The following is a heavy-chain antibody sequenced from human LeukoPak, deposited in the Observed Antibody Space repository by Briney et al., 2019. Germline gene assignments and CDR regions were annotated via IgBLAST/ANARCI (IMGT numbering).Heavy chain of an antibody. D-gene: IGHD3-22*01. V-gene: IGHV3-11*06. Sequence: GGSLRLSCAASGFSFSAYYMSWIRQAPGKGLEWVSYISDSSTYTNYADSVKGRFTISRDNAKNSLYLQMNSLRAEDTAVYYCAREIVVVITGNAFDIWGQGTMVTVSS. J-gene: IGHJ3*02. CDR1: GFSFSAYY. CDR3: AREIVVVITGNAFDI. CDR2: ISDSSTYT.